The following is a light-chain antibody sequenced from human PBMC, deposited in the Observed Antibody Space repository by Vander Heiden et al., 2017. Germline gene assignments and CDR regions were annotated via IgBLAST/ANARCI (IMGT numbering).Light chain of an antibody. CDR2: LGS. CDR1: PSILHRNGYNY. V-gene: IGKV2-28*01. Sequence: ESVMTQYPPSLPATPGEPAPISCRSRPSILHRNGYNYLDWYLQKPGQSPQLLIYLGSNRASGVPDRFSGSGSGTDFTLNISRVEAEDVGVYYCMQALQKLLTFGGGTKVEIK. J-gene: IGKJ4*01. CDR3: MQALQKLLT.